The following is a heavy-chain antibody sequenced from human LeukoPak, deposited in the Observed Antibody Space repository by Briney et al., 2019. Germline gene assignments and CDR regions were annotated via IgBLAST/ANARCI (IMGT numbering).Heavy chain of an antibody. D-gene: IGHD6-19*01. CDR3: ARGVVGSYYYYYMDV. Sequence: ASVKVSCTASGYTFTGYYMHWVRQAPGQGLEWVGWINPNSGGTNYAQKFQGRVTMTRDTSISTAYMELSRLRSDDTAVYYCARGVVGSYYYYYMDVWGKGTTVTVSS. CDR1: GYTFTGYY. CDR2: INPNSGGT. V-gene: IGHV1-2*02. J-gene: IGHJ6*03.